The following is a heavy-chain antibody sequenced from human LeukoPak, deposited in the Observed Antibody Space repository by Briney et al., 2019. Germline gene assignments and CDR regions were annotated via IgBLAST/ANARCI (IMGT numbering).Heavy chain of an antibody. V-gene: IGHV3-30*02. CDR1: GFTFRTYG. CDR2: IRYDGGNK. D-gene: IGHD6-19*01. J-gene: IGHJ4*02. CDR3: AGGSGWIFDS. Sequence: GGSLRLSCEASGFTFRTYGMHWVRQAPGKGLEWLTFIRYDGGNKYYADSVNGRFIISRDDAKNSLYLQMNSLRAEDTAVYYCAGGSGWIFDSWGQGTLVTVSS.